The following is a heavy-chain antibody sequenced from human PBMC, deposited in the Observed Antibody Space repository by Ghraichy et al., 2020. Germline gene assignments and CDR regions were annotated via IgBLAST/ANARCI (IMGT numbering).Heavy chain of an antibody. CDR3: ARGSTVVRFFYYDGMDV. D-gene: IGHD4-23*01. CDR2: ITSSSRTR. J-gene: IGHJ6*02. Sequence: GGSRLSCVGSGFTVGSYSMNWVRQAPGKGLEWVSYITSSSRTRSYTDSVKGRFTISRDNAQNALYLQMNSLRDEDTAVYYCARGSTVVRFFYYDGMDVWGQGTTVTVSS. CDR1: GFTVGSYS. V-gene: IGHV3-48*02.